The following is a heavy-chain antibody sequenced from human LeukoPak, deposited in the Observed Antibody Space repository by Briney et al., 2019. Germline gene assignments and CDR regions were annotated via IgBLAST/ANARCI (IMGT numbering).Heavy chain of an antibody. CDR3: ARDLMAEGGDYGSGSRYYFDY. CDR1: GFTFSSYS. V-gene: IGHV3-48*02. D-gene: IGHD3-10*01. CDR2: ISSSSSTI. Sequence: GGSLRLSCAASGFTFSSYSMNWVRQAPGKGLEWVSYISSSSSTIYYADSVKGRFTISRDNAKNSMYLQMNSLRDEDTAVYYCARDLMAEGGDYGSGSRYYFDYWGQGTLVTVSS. J-gene: IGHJ4*02.